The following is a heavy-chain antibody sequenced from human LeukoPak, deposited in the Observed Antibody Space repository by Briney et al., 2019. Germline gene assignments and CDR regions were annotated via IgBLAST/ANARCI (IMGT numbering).Heavy chain of an antibody. V-gene: IGHV4-59*12. J-gene: IGHJ4*02. CDR3: ARCLLWFGEYTFDY. Sequence: SETLSLTCTVSGGSISSYYWSWIRQPPGKGLEWIGSIYYSGSTYYNPSLKSRVTISVDTSKNQFSLKLSSVTAADTAVYYCARCLLWFGEYTFDYWGQGTLVTVSS. CDR1: GGSISSYY. CDR2: IYYSGST. D-gene: IGHD3-10*01.